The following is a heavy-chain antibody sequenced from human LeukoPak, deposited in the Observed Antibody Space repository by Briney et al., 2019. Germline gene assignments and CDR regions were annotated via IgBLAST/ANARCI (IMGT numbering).Heavy chain of an antibody. CDR3: ARNRWELRTPNFDY. D-gene: IGHD1-26*01. V-gene: IGHV4-59*01. CDR1: GGSITSYY. J-gene: IGHJ4*02. Sequence: PSETLSLTCSVSGGSITSYYWGWIRQPPGKGLEWIGYISYSGSTIYNSSLKSRVTISLNRSKNHFSLTLSSVTAADTAVYFCARNRWELRTPNFDYWGQGSLVTVTA. CDR2: ISYSGST.